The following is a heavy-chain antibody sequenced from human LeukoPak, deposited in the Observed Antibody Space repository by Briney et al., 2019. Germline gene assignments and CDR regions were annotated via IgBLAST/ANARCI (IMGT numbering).Heavy chain of an antibody. Sequence: ASVKVSCKASGYTFTGYYMHWVRQAPGQGLEWMGWINPNSGGTNYAQKFQGRVTMTGDTSTSTVYMELSSLRSEDTAVYYCARLYGSGSYFGYWGQGTLVTVSS. CDR2: INPNSGGT. CDR1: GYTFTGYY. D-gene: IGHD3-10*01. V-gene: IGHV1-2*02. J-gene: IGHJ4*02. CDR3: ARLYGSGSYFGY.